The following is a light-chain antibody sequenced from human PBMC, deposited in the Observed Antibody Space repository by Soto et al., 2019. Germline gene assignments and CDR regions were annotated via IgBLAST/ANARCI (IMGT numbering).Light chain of an antibody. CDR1: QSVSSSY. CDR3: QQRSNWI. Sequence: DIGLKQSPGTLSLSPGERATLSCRASQSVSSSYLAWYQQKPGQAPRLLIYGASSRAAGIPDRFSGSGSGTDFTLTISRIEPEDFAVYYCQQRSNWIFGPGTKVDIK. CDR2: GAS. J-gene: IGKJ3*01. V-gene: IGKV3D-20*02.